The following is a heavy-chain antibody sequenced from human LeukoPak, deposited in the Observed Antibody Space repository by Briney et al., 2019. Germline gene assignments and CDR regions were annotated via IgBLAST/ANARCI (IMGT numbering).Heavy chain of an antibody. CDR2: IYYSGST. V-gene: IGHV4-61*01. CDR3: AREVTGVGAFDI. CDR1: GGSISSSSYY. Sequence: SETLSLTCTVSGGSISSSSYYWSWIRQPPGKGLEWIGYIYYSGSTNYNPSLKSRVTISVDTSKNQFSLKLSSVTAADTAVYYCAREVTGVGAFDIWGQGTMVTVSS. J-gene: IGHJ3*02. D-gene: IGHD7-27*01.